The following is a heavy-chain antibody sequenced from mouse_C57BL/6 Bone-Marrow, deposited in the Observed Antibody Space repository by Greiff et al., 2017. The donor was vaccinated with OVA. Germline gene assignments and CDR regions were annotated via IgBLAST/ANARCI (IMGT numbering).Heavy chain of an antibody. V-gene: IGHV6-3*01. CDR2: IRLKSDNYAT. J-gene: IGHJ1*03. CDR1: GFTFSNYW. D-gene: IGHD1-1*01. Sequence: EVKLVESGGGLVQPGGSMKLSCVASGFTFSNYWMNWVRQSPEKGLEWVAQIRLKSDNYATHYAESVKGRFTISRDDSKSSVYLQMNNLRAEDTGIYYCTWYYYGSSHWYFDVWGTGTTVTVSS. CDR3: TWYYYGSSHWYFDV.